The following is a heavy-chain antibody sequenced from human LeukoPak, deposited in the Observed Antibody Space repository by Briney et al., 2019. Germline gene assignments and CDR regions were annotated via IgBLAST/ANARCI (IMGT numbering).Heavy chain of an antibody. CDR2: ISFDGSDK. CDR1: GFTFRSYG. D-gene: IGHD3-9*01. Sequence: PGGPLRLSCAASGFTFRSYGMHWVRQAPGKGLERAAVISFDGSDKYFADSVKGRFTISRDNSKNTLYLQMNSLRAEDTAVYYWAKSSPILRYFDWLSGMDYWGQGTLVTVSS. J-gene: IGHJ4*02. CDR3: AKSSPILRYFDWLSGMDY. V-gene: IGHV3-30*18.